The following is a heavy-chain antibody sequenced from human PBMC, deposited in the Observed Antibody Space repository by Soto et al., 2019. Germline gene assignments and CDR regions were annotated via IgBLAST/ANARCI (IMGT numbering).Heavy chain of an antibody. J-gene: IGHJ5*02. CDR1: GYTFTSYG. V-gene: IGHV1-18*01. CDR3: AREDCSSTSCSVNWFDP. CDR2: ISAYDGNT. D-gene: IGHD2-2*01. Sequence: ASVKVSCKASGYTFTSYGISWVRQAPGQGLEWMGWISAYDGNTNYAQKLQGRVTMTTDTSTSTAYMELRSLRSDDTAVYYCAREDCSSTSCSVNWFDPWGQGTLVTVS.